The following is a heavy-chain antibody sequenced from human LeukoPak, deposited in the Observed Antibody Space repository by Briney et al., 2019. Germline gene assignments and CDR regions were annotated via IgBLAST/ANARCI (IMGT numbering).Heavy chain of an antibody. CDR1: GGSVSSASYY. Sequence: SETLSLTCSVPGGSVSSASYYWSWIRQPPGKGLEWIGYIFYSGSTNYNPSLKSRVTISVDTSKNQFSLKLSSVTAADTAVYYCARAKNDYGDYNWFGPWGQGTLVTVSS. CDR2: IFYSGST. CDR3: ARAKNDYGDYNWFGP. D-gene: IGHD4-17*01. V-gene: IGHV4-61*01. J-gene: IGHJ5*02.